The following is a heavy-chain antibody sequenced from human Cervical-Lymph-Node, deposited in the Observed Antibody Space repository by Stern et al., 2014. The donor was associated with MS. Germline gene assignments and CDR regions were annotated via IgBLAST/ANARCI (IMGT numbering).Heavy chain of an antibody. J-gene: IGHJ4*02. CDR1: GYIFTTNW. CDR2: IPPSDSDT. CDR3: ARLKTTSSNAGDY. D-gene: IGHD2/OR15-2a*01. V-gene: IGHV5-51*01. Sequence: VQLVESGAEVKKPGESLKISCQASGYIFTTNWIGWVRQMPGKGLEWIGLIPPSDSDTRYRPSFQGHVTISADRSTNTASLQWGSLQASDTAMYYCARLKTTSSNAGDYWGQGTLVTVSS.